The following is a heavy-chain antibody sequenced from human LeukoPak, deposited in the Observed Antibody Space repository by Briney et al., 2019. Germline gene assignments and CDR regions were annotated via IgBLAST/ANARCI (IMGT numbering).Heavy chain of an antibody. D-gene: IGHD6-19*01. CDR1: GFIFDNYA. CDR3: ARESETSGWYDY. J-gene: IGHJ4*02. V-gene: IGHV3-43*02. Sequence: PGGSLRLSCAAPGFIFDNYAIHWVRQAPGKGLEWVSLISGDGGSTFYADSMRGRFTISRDNTRKSLSLQMSSLRSEDTALYYCARESETSGWYDYWGQGTLVTVSS. CDR2: ISGDGGST.